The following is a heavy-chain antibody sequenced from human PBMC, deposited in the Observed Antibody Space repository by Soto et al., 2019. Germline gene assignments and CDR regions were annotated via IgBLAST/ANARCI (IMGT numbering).Heavy chain of an antibody. CDR2: MYNSGST. Sequence: WTWIRQPPGKGLEWIGFMYNSGSTHYNPSLKCRVTISLDTSKNQFSLNLRSVTAADTAVYYCASMGYHYGSGSYPLDYWGQGTLVTVSS. V-gene: IGHV4-59*08. J-gene: IGHJ4*02. D-gene: IGHD3-10*01. CDR3: ASMGYHYGSGSYPLDY.